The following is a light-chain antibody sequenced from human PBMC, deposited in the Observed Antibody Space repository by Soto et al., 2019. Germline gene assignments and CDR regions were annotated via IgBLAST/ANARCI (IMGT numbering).Light chain of an antibody. V-gene: IGKV3D-20*02. CDR2: DAS. J-gene: IGKJ4*01. Sequence: EIVMTQSPATLSVSPGERATLSCRASQSVSSSYLAWYQQKPGQAPRLLIYDASNRATGIPARFSGSGSGTDFTLTITSLEPEDVAVYYCQHRSNWPLTFGGGTKVDIK. CDR3: QHRSNWPLT. CDR1: QSVSSSY.